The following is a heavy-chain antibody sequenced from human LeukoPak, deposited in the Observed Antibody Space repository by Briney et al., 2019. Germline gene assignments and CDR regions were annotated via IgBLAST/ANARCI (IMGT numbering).Heavy chain of an antibody. CDR3: ARTKNWHYYYYYMDV. CDR2: IYYSGST. Sequence: GSLRLSCAASGFTFDDYGMSWIRQPPGKGLEWIGYIYYSGSTKYNPSLKSRVTISVDTSKNQFSLKLSSVTAADTAVYYCARTKNWHYYYYYMDVWGKGTTVTISS. CDR1: GFTFDDYG. V-gene: IGHV4-59*01. D-gene: IGHD1-1*01. J-gene: IGHJ6*03.